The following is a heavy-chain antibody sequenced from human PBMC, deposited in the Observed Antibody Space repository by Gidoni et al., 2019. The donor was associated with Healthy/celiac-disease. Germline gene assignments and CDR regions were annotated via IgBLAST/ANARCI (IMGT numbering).Heavy chain of an antibody. V-gene: IGHV5-51*06. CDR2: IYPGYSDT. Sequence: EVQLVQSGAEVKKPGESLKISCKGSGYSFTSYWIGWVRQMPGKVLEWMGIIYPGYSDTRYSPSFQGQVTISADKSLRTAYLQWSRLKASETAMYYCARHPRDSSCYYHWFDPWGQGTLVTVSS. CDR3: ARHPRDSSCYYHWFDP. J-gene: IGHJ5*02. CDR1: GYSFTSYW. D-gene: IGHD3-22*01.